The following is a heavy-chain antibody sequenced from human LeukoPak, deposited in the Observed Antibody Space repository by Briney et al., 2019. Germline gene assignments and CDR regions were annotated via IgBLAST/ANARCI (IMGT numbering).Heavy chain of an antibody. CDR1: GFTFSDYF. D-gene: IGHD7-27*01. CDR3: AAWGSPSACLDY. Sequence: RSGGSLRLSCTASGFTFSDYFMSWIRQAPGKGLEWISQISRSGSTIYYADSVKGRFTISRDNSKNTLYLQMNSLRAEDTAVYYCAAWGSPSACLDYWGQGTLVTVSS. J-gene: IGHJ4*02. CDR2: ISRSGSTI. V-gene: IGHV3-11*01.